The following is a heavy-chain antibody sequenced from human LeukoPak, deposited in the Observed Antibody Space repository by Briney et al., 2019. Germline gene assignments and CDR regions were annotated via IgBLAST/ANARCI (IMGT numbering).Heavy chain of an antibody. V-gene: IGHV1-2*02. J-gene: IGHJ4*02. CDR2: INPNSGGT. Sequence: ASVKVSCKASGYTFTGYYMHWARQAPGQGLEWMGWINPNSGGTNYAQKFQGRVTMTRDTSISTAYMELSRLRSEDTAVYYCARGDSSSLYYFDYWGQGTLVTVSS. CDR1: GYTFTGYY. CDR3: ARGDSSSLYYFDY. D-gene: IGHD6-13*01.